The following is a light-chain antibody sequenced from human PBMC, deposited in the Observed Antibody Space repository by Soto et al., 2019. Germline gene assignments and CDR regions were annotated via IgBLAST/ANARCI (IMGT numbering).Light chain of an antibody. CDR2: AAS. CDR3: QQLNSYPFLT. Sequence: DIQLTQSPSFLSATAGDRVTITCRASQGISSYLAWYQQKPGKAPKLLIYAASTLQSGVPSRFSGSGSGTEFTLTVSSLQPEDFATYYCQQLNSYPFLTFGGGTKVEIK. CDR1: QGISSY. J-gene: IGKJ4*01. V-gene: IGKV1-9*01.